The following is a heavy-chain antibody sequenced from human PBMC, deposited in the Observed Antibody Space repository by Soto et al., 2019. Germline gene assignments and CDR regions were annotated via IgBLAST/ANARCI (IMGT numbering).Heavy chain of an antibody. J-gene: IGHJ4*02. CDR1: GGSISRSSNH. V-gene: IGHV4-39*01. D-gene: IGHD4-17*01. CDR2: IYYSENT. CDR3: ATHPPYGPLDH. Sequence: SETRCLTCTVSGGSISRSSNHGGWIRQPPGKGLEWIGNIYYSENTYYNPSLKSRVTISVDTSKNQFSLRLTSVTAADTAVYYCATHPPYGPLDHWGQGTLVTVSS.